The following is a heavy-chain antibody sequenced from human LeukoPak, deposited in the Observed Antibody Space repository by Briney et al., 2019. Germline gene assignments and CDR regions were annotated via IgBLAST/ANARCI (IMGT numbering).Heavy chain of an antibody. Sequence: PMGSLRLSCAASGFTVSSNYMRWVRQAPGKGLEWVSVIYSGGSTYYADSVKGGFTISRDNSKNTLYLQMNSLRAEDTAVYYCARDRMGAASYCYYCMDVWGKGTTVTVSS. D-gene: IGHD1-26*01. CDR1: GFTVSSNY. CDR2: IYSGGST. V-gene: IGHV3-53*01. J-gene: IGHJ6*03. CDR3: ARDRMGAASYCYYCMDV.